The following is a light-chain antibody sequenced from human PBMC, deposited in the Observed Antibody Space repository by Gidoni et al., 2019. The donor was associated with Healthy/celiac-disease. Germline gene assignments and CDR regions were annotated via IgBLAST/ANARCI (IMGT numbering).Light chain of an antibody. CDR1: QSISSY. CDR3: QQSYSTLYT. CDR2: AAS. V-gene: IGKV1-39*01. J-gene: IGKJ2*01. Sequence: DILMTQSPSSLSASVGDRLTITCRASQSISSYLNWYQQKPGKAPKLLIYAASSLQSGVPSRFSGSGSGTDFTLTISSLQPEDFATYYCQQSYSTLYTFGQGTKLEIK.